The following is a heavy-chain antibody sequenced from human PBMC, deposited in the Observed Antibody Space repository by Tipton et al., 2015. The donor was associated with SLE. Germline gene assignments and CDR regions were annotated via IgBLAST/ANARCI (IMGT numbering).Heavy chain of an antibody. CDR3: AKVRGGAVAGIYYYYGMDV. Sequence: SLRLSCAASGFTFSSYAMSWVRQAPGKGLEWVSAISGSGGSTYYADSVKGRFTISRDNSKNTLYLQMSSLRAEDTAVYYCAKVRGGAVAGIYYYYGMDVWGQGTTVTVSS. CDR2: ISGSGGST. J-gene: IGHJ6*02. D-gene: IGHD6-19*01. CDR1: GFTFSSYA. V-gene: IGHV3-23*01.